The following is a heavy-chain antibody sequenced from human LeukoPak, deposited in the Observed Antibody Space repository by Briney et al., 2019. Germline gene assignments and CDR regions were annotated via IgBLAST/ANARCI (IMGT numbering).Heavy chain of an antibody. V-gene: IGHV4-39*01. J-gene: IGHJ2*01. CDR2: IYYSGST. CDR1: GGSISSSGYY. D-gene: IGHD6-19*01. CDR3: ARRDSSGWYWYFDL. Sequence: SETLSLTCIVSGGSISSSGYYWGWIRQPPGKGLEWIGSIYYSGSTYYYPSLKSRVTISVDTSKNQFSLKLSSVTAADTAVYYCARRDSSGWYWYFDLWGRGTLVTVSS.